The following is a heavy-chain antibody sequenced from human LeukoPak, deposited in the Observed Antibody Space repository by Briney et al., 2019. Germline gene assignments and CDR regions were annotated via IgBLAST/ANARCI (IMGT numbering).Heavy chain of an antibody. CDR2: ISGGGGST. J-gene: IGHJ3*02. CDR1: GFTFSSYA. D-gene: IGHD2-15*01. CDR3: AKVGSGSSQRYPFDI. Sequence: GGSLRLSCAASGFTFSSYAMSWVRQAPGKGLEWVSGISGGGGSTYYADSVKGRSTISRDNSKNTLYLQMNSLRAEDTALYYCAKVGSGSSQRYPFDIWGQGTMVTVSS. V-gene: IGHV3-23*01.